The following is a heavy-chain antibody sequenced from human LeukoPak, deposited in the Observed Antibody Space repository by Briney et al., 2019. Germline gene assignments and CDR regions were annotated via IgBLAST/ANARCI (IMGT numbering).Heavy chain of an antibody. CDR3: AKHFGYCSDTSCPYKFYYGMDV. CDR1: GFTFSNYA. CDR2: ISGSGDST. D-gene: IGHD2-2*01. J-gene: IGHJ6*02. Sequence: PGGSLRLSCAVSGFTFSNYAMSWVRQAPGKGLEWVSTISGSGDSTFYAGSVKGRFTISRDNSKTMLYLQMNSLRTEDTAIYYCAKHFGYCSDTSCPYKFYYGMDVWGQGTTVAVSS. V-gene: IGHV3-23*01.